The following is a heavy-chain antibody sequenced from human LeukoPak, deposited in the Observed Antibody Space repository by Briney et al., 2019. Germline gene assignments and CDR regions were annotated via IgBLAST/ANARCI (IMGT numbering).Heavy chain of an antibody. Sequence: SVKISCKAFGGSFSSEAISWVRQAPGQGLEWMGGIIPIFGTANYAQKFQGRVTITTDESTSTAYMEVSSLRSEDTAVYYCVRKAGDCGGNSCYSIDYWGQGTLVTVSS. CDR1: GGSFSSEA. CDR2: IIPIFGTA. J-gene: IGHJ4*02. CDR3: VRKAGDCGGNSCYSIDY. V-gene: IGHV1-69*05. D-gene: IGHD2-15*01.